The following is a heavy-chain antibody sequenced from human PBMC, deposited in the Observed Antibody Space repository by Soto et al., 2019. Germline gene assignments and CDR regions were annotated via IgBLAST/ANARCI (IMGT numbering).Heavy chain of an antibody. CDR1: GGTFSSYA. Sequence: QVQLVQSGAEVKKPGSSVKVSCKASGGTFSSYAISWVRQAPGQGLEWMGGIIPSFGTANYAKKFQGRVTITADESTSIAYMELSSLRSEDTAVYYCASVRGIAAAGWFDPWGQGTLVTVSS. D-gene: IGHD6-13*01. V-gene: IGHV1-69*01. J-gene: IGHJ5*02. CDR3: ASVRGIAAAGWFDP. CDR2: IIPSFGTA.